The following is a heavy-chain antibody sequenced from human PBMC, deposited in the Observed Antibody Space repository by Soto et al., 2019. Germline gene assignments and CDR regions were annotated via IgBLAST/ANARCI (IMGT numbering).Heavy chain of an antibody. CDR2: ISWNSGSI. CDR3: AKDIRGDFWSGTSN. Sequence: EVQLVESGGGLVQPGRSLRLSCAASGFTFDDYAMHWVRQAPGKGLEWVSGISWNSGSIGYADSVKGRFTISRDNAKNSLYLQMNSLRAEDTALYYCAKDIRGDFWSGTSNWGQGTLVTVSS. V-gene: IGHV3-9*01. D-gene: IGHD3-3*01. CDR1: GFTFDDYA. J-gene: IGHJ4*02.